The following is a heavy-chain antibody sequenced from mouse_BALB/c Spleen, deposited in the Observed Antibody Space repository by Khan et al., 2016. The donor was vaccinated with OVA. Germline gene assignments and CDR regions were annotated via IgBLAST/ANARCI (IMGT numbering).Heavy chain of an antibody. J-gene: IGHJ3*01. CDR1: GYTFADSG. CDR2: ISTYYGNI. Sequence: QVQLQQSGPEPVRPGASVKISCKGSGYTFADSGMHWVRQSHAKSLEWIGVISTYYGNIKYNQKFEGRATMTVDKSSSTAYMELARMTSADSAVYFWVRDWISEFAYGGQGTLVTVSA. CDR3: VRDWISEFAY. V-gene: IGHV1S137*01.